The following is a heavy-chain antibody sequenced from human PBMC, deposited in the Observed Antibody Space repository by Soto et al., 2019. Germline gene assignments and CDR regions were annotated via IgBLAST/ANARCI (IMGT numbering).Heavy chain of an antibody. CDR1: GFTFSSYS. V-gene: IGHV3-21*01. CDR3: ASPGWFDP. J-gene: IGHJ5*02. CDR2: VGTISTYI. Sequence: GGSLRLSCAASGFTFSSYSMNWVHQAPGKGLEWVSSVGTISTYIYYADSVKGRFTISRDNAKNSLYLQMNSLRAEDTAVYYCASPGWFDPWGQGTLVTVSS.